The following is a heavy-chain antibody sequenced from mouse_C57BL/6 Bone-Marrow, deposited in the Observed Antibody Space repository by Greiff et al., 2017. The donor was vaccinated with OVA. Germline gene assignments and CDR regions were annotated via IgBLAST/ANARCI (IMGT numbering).Heavy chain of an antibody. J-gene: IGHJ2*01. CDR2: IDPTNDYT. V-gene: IGHV1-4*01. Sequence: QVQLQQSGAELARPGASVKMSCKASGYTFTSYTIHWVKQRPGQGLEWIGYIDPTNDYTNYNLKFKGKATLTADKSSSTAYMQLSSLTSEDSAVYYCTRGYYFDYWGQGTTLTVSS. CDR3: TRGYYFDY. CDR1: GYTFTSYT.